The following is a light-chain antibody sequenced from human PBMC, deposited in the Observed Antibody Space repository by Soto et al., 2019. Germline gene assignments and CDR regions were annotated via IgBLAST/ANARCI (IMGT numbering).Light chain of an antibody. CDR3: QQYSHLIT. J-gene: IGKJ5*01. V-gene: IGKV1-39*01. CDR1: QSISIY. Sequence: DIQMTQSPSSLSASVGDRVTITCRASQSISIYLNWYQQKPGKAPKLLIYAASSLQSGVPSRFSGSGSGTDFTFTISSLQPEDIATYYCQQYSHLITFGQGTRLEIK. CDR2: AAS.